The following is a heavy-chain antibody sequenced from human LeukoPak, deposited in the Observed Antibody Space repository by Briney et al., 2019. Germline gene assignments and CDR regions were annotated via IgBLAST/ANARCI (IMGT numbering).Heavy chain of an antibody. D-gene: IGHD6-25*01. V-gene: IGHV3-23*01. CDR2: ISGSGGST. CDR1: GFTFSSYA. J-gene: IGHJ4*02. Sequence: GGSLRLSCAASGFTFSSYATSWVRQAPGKGLEWVSAISGSGGSTYYADSVKGRFTISRDNSKNTLYLQMNSLRAEDTAVYYCANKYQRRLPRSNDYWGQGTLVTVSS. CDR3: ANKYQRRLPRSNDY.